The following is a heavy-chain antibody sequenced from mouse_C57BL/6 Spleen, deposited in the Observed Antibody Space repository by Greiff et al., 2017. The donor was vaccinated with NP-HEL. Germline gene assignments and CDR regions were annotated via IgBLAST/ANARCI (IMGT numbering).Heavy chain of an antibody. CDR3: TRGRQLRLQDFDY. CDR2: IDPETGGT. J-gene: IGHJ2*01. Sequence: VKLQESGAELVRPGASVTLSCKASGYTFTDYEMHWVKQTPVHGLEWIGAIDPETGGTAYNQKFKGKAILTADKSSSTAYMELRSLTSEYSAVYYCTRGRQLRLQDFDYWGQGTTLTGSS. V-gene: IGHV1-15*01. D-gene: IGHD3-2*02. CDR1: GYTFTDYE.